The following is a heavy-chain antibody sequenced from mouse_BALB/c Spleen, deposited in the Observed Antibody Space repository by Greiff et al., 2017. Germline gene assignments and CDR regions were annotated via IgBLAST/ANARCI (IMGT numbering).Heavy chain of an antibody. V-gene: IGHV5-17*02. J-gene: IGHJ4*01. CDR2: ISSGSSTI. D-gene: IGHD1-1*01. CDR1: GFTFSSFG. Sequence: EVQVVESGGGLVQPGGSRKLSCAASGFTFSSFGMHWVRQAPEKGLEWVAYISSGSSTIYYADTVKGRFTISRDNPKNTLFLQMTSLRSEDTAMYYCARSSSYDYAMDYWGQGTSVTVSS. CDR3: ARSSSYDYAMDY.